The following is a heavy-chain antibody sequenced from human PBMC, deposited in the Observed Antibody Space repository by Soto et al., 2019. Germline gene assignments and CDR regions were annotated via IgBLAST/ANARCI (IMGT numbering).Heavy chain of an antibody. D-gene: IGHD3-10*01. CDR3: ARTYGSGSYFLPFEY. CDR1: GYMFNTYG. V-gene: IGHV1-18*01. J-gene: IGHJ4*02. CDR2: ISAYNGNI. Sequence: QVQLVQSGAEVKKPGASVKVSCKASGYMFNTYGITWVRQAPGQGLEWMGWISAYNGNIDYAQNLQGRVTMTIDTSTSTAYMEVRSLRSDDTAVYYCARTYGSGSYFLPFEYWGQGTLVSVSS.